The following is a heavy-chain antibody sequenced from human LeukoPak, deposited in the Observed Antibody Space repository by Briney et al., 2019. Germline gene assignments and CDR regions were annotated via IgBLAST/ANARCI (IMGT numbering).Heavy chain of an antibody. V-gene: IGHV3-53*05. CDR2: IYSGGST. D-gene: IGHD4-11*01. J-gene: IGHJ4*02. Sequence: GGSLRLSCSASGFAVSSNYMSWVRQTPGKGLEWVSIIYSGGSTYYADSVKGRFTISRDNSKNTLYLQMNGLRAEDTAVYYCARDYDRVIDYSNLLDYWGQGTLVTVSS. CDR3: ARDYDRVIDYSNLLDY. CDR1: GFAVSSNY.